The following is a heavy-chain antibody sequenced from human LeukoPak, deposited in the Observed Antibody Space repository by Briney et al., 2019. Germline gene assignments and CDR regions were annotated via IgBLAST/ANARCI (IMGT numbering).Heavy chain of an antibody. CDR3: ARDFYGDDGHHPFDY. V-gene: IGHV4-4*07. J-gene: IGHJ4*02. Sequence: SETLSLTCSVSGGSISNYYWNWLRQPAGKGLEWIGRIYASGSTNYNPSLKSRVTISMDKSKNHFSLNLKSVTAADTALYYCARDFYGDDGHHPFDYWGQGIQVTVSS. CDR2: IYASGST. D-gene: IGHD2/OR15-2a*01. CDR1: GGSISNYY.